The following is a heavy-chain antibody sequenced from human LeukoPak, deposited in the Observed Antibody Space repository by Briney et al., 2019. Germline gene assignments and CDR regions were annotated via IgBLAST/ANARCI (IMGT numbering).Heavy chain of an antibody. V-gene: IGHV1-18*01. CDR1: GYVFGAYG. Sequence: ASVKVSCKVSGYVFGAYGLSWVRQAPDQGLEWLGWIAPYEGDTQYTPKLQDRITLTADTATTTAYMELSSLRSDDTAVYYCVRDRPNNWFDPWGQGTLVTVSS. CDR3: VRDRPNNWFDP. CDR2: IAPYEGDT. J-gene: IGHJ5*02.